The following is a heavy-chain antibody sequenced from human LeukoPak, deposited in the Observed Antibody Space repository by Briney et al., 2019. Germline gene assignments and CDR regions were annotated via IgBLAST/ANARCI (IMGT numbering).Heavy chain of an antibody. J-gene: IGHJ4*02. CDR2: VYYSGST. D-gene: IGHD5-24*01. CDR1: GGSISSYY. V-gene: IGHV4-59*01. Sequence: SETLSLTCTVSGGSISSYYWSWIRQPPGKGLEWIGYVYYSGSTNYNPSLKSRVTISVDTSKNQFSLKLSSVTAADTAVYYCARGRDGYNKWLFDYWGQGTLVTVSS. CDR3: ARGRDGYNKWLFDY.